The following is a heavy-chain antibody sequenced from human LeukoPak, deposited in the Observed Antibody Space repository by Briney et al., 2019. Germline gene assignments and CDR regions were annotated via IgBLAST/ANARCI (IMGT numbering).Heavy chain of an antibody. CDR2: IYSGGST. CDR1: GFTVSSNY. CDR3: ARDRRPIQTLDY. J-gene: IGHJ4*02. D-gene: IGHD5-18*01. Sequence: GGSLRLSCAASGFTVSSNYMSWVRQAPGKGLEWVSVIYSGGSTYYADSVKGRFTISRDNSKNRLYLQMNSLRAEDAAVYYCARDRRPIQTLDYWGQGTLVTVSS. V-gene: IGHV3-66*01.